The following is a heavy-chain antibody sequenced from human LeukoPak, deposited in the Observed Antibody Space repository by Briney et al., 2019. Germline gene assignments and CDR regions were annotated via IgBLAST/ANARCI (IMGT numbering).Heavy chain of an antibody. J-gene: IGHJ5*02. CDR3: ASAPNWFDP. V-gene: IGHV4-39*07. Sequence: SETLSLTCTVSGGSIRSSYYYWGWIRQPPGKGLEWIGSIYDSGSTYYNPSLKSRVTISVDKSKNQFSLKLSSVTAADTAVYYCASAPNWFDPWGQGTLVTVSS. CDR1: GGSIRSSYYY. CDR2: IYDSGST.